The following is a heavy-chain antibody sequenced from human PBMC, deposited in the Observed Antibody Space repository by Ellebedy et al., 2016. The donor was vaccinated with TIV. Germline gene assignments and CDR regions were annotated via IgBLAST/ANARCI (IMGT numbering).Heavy chain of an antibody. J-gene: IGHJ1*01. CDR1: GFTFSDYG. Sequence: GESLKISXTASGFTFSDYGMSWFRQAPGKALEWIAFIRTKVYSGTAEYAASVRGRFSVSKYDFNSVIYLQMNSLGPEDTGNYYCSRDFWRLMFNNWGQGTLVTVSS. CDR2: IRTKVYSGTA. D-gene: IGHD3-3*01. CDR3: SRDFWRLMFNN. V-gene: IGHV3-49*03.